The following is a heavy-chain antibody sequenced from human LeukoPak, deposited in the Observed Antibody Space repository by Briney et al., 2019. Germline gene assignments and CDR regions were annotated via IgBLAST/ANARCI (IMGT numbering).Heavy chain of an antibody. CDR2: ISGSGGST. J-gene: IGHJ4*02. CDR3: ARLSQVYSSGWYSVDYFDY. CDR1: GFTFSSYA. V-gene: IGHV3-23*01. D-gene: IGHD6-19*01. Sequence: GGSLRLSCAASGFTFSSYAMSWVRQAPGKGLEWVSAISGSGGSTYYADSVKGRFTISRDNSKNTLYLQMNSPRAEDTAVYYCARLSQVYSSGWYSVDYFDYWGQGTLVTVSS.